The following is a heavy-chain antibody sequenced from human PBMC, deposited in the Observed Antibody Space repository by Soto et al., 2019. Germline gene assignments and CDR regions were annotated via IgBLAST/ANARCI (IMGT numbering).Heavy chain of an antibody. J-gene: IGHJ3*02. V-gene: IGHV3-72*01. CDR1: GFTFSDHY. Sequence: EVQLVESGGGLVQPGGSLRLSCAASGFTFSDHYMDWVRQAPGKGLEWVGRTRNKANSYTTEYAASVKGRFTISRDDSKNSLYLQMNSLKTEDTAVYYCARDGYSYGDAFDIWGQGTMVTVSS. CDR3: ARDGYSYGDAFDI. CDR2: TRNKANSYTT. D-gene: IGHD5-18*01.